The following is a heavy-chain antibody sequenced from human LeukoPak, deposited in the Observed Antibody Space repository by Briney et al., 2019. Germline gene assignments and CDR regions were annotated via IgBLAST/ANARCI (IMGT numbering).Heavy chain of an antibody. CDR1: GYTFTSYG. CDR3: ARDFDRITMVRGGPYFDY. CDR2: ISAYNGNT. Sequence: ASVKVSCKASGYTFTSYGISWVRQTPGQGLEWMGWISAYNGNTNYAQKLQGRVTMTTDTSTSTAYMELRSLRSDDTAVYYCARDFDRITMVRGGPYFDYWGQGTLVTVSS. J-gene: IGHJ4*02. D-gene: IGHD3-10*01. V-gene: IGHV1-18*01.